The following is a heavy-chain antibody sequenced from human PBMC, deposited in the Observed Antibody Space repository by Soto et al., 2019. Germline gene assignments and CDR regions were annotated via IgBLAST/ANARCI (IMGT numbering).Heavy chain of an antibody. CDR2: MSYDGSNE. CDR3: AKDGSHTFDY. V-gene: IGHV3-30*18. D-gene: IGHD1-26*01. J-gene: IGHJ4*02. Sequence: QVQLVESGGGVVQPGRSLRLSCAASGFTFSHYAMHWVRQAPGKGLEWVALMSYDGSNEYYADSVKGRFTISRDNSKNSLYLQMSSLRAEDTAVYYWAKDGSHTFDYWGQGTLVTVSS. CDR1: GFTFSHYA.